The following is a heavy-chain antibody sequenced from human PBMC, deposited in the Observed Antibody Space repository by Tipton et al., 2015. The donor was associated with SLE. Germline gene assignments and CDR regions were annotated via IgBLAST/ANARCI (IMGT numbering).Heavy chain of an antibody. D-gene: IGHD6-25*01. J-gene: IGHJ4*02. CDR2: IKRKIDGETT. CDR3: TTDSGAY. CDR1: EFTFRDYF. Sequence: SLRLSCAASEFTFRDYFMSWIRQAPGKGLEWVGRIKRKIDGETTDYAAPVKGRFTISRDDSKNMVYLQMNSLKIEDTAVYYCTTDSGAYWGQGTLVTVSS. V-gene: IGHV3-15*01.